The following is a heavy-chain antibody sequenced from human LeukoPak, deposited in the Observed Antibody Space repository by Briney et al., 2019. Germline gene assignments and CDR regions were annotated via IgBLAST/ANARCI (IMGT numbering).Heavy chain of an antibody. D-gene: IGHD2-15*01. CDR3: ARDPRYCSGGSCYPGYYYGMDV. Sequence: ASVKVSCKPSGYTFTSYAMNWVRQAPGQGLEWMGWINTNTGNPTYAQGFTGRFVFSLDTSVSTAYLQISSLKAEDTAVYYCARDPRYCSGGSCYPGYYYGMDVWGQGTTVTVSS. J-gene: IGHJ6*02. CDR2: INTNTGNP. V-gene: IGHV7-4-1*02. CDR1: GYTFTSYA.